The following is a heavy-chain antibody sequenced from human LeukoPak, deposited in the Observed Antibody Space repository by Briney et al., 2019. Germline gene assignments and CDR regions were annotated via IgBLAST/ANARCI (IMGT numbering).Heavy chain of an antibody. V-gene: IGHV3-7*01. CDR2: IKQDGSEK. CDR1: GFTFSSYW. CDR3: ARDLLLADLIAALGY. D-gene: IGHD6-13*01. Sequence: GGSLRLSCAASGFTFSSYWMSWVRQAPGKGLEGVANIKQDGSEKYYVDSVKGRFTISRDNAKNSLYLQMNSLRAEDTAVYHCARDLLLADLIAALGYWGQGTLVTVSS. J-gene: IGHJ4*02.